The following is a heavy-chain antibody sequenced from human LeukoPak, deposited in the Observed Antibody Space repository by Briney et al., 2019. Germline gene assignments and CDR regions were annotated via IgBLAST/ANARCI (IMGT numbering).Heavy chain of an antibody. D-gene: IGHD6-13*01. CDR3: ARAGVIAAATLDY. V-gene: IGHV3-48*04. J-gene: IGHJ4*02. CDR2: ISSSGSTI. Sequence: GGSLRLSCAASGFSDSSSGIHWVRQAPGKGLEWVSYISSSGSTIYYADSVKGRFTISRDNAKNSLYLQMNSLRAEDTAGYYCARAGVIAAATLDYWGQGTLVTVSS. CDR1: GFSDSSSG.